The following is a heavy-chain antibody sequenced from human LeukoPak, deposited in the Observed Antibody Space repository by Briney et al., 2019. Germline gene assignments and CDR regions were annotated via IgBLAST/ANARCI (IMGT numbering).Heavy chain of an antibody. V-gene: IGHV3-23*01. Sequence: GGSLRLSCAASGFTFSSYAMSWVRQAPGKGLEWVSAISGSGGSTYYADSVKGRFTISRDNSKNTLYLQMNSLRAEDTAVYYCAKDPSGWYSSSNPLEDYYYMDVWGKGTTVTVSS. D-gene: IGHD6-6*01. CDR3: AKDPSGWYSSSNPLEDYYYMDV. CDR2: ISGSGGST. CDR1: GFTFSSYA. J-gene: IGHJ6*03.